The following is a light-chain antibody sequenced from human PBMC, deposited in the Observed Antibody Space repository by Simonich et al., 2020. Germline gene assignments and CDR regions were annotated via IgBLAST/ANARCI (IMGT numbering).Light chain of an antibody. J-gene: IGLJ2*01. Sequence: QSALTQPASVSGSPGQSITISCTGTSSDVGGYNYVSWYQQHPGKAPKLMIYDVSKRPSGFFNRFSGSKSGNTASLTISGLQAEDEADYYCSSYTSSSLVVFGGGTKLTVL. CDR2: DVS. CDR3: SSYTSSSLVV. V-gene: IGLV2-14*03. CDR1: SSDVGGYNY.